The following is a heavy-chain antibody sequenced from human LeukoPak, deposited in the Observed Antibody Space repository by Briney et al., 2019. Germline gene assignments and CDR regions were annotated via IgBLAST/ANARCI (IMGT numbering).Heavy chain of an antibody. CDR1: GGSISSSSYY. CDR2: IYYSGST. V-gene: IGHV4-39*01. J-gene: IGHJ4*02. CDR3: ARQPDQFHDFHYYFDS. Sequence: SETLSLTCTVSGGSISSSSYYWGWIRQPPGKGLEWIGNIYYSGSTYYNPSLKRRVTISADTSKNQFPLKVSSVTAADTAVYYCARQPDQFHDFHYYFDSWGQGTLVTVSS. D-gene: IGHD2/OR15-2a*01.